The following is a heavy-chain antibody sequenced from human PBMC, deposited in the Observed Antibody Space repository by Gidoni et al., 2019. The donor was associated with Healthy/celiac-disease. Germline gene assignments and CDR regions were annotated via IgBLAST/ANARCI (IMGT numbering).Heavy chain of an antibody. CDR3: ARELRNWFDP. CDR2: ISSSGSTI. J-gene: IGHJ5*02. D-gene: IGHD4-17*01. CDR1: GFTFSSYE. Sequence: EVQLVESGGGLVQPGGSLRLSCAASGFTFSSYEMNWVRQAPGKGLEWVSYISSSGSTIYYADSVKGRFTISRDNAKNSLYLQMNSLRAEDTAVYYCARELRNWFDPWGQGTMVTVSS. V-gene: IGHV3-48*03.